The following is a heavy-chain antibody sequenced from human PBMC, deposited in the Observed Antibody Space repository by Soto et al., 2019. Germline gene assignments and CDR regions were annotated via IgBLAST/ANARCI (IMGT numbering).Heavy chain of an antibody. Sequence: QLQLQESGPGLVKPSETLSLTCTVSGGSISSSSYYWGWIRQPPGKGLEWIGSIYYSGSTYYNPSLKSRVTIXXDXSXSHFSLKLSSVTAADTAVYYCASHGDYVDYYYGMDVWGQGTTVTVSS. CDR3: ASHGDYVDYYYGMDV. CDR2: IYYSGST. CDR1: GGSISSSSYY. D-gene: IGHD4-17*01. V-gene: IGHV4-39*01. J-gene: IGHJ6*02.